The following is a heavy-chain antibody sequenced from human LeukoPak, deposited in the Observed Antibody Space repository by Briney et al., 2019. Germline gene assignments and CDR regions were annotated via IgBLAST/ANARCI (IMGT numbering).Heavy chain of an antibody. CDR2: ISGSGGST. V-gene: IGHV3-23*01. D-gene: IGHD2-21*02. J-gene: IGHJ3*02. Sequence: PGGSLRLSCAASGFTFSSYGMSWVRQAPGKGLEWVSAISGSGGSTYYADSVKGRFAISRDNSKNKLYLQMNSLRAEDTAVYYCARLKYCGGDCDRGGAFDIWGQGTMVTVSS. CDR1: GFTFSSYG. CDR3: ARLKYCGGDCDRGGAFDI.